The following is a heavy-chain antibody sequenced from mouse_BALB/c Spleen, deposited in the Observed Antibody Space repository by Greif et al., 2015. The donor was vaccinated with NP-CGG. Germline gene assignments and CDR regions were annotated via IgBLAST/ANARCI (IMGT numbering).Heavy chain of an antibody. Sequence: EVKLVESGGGLVQPGGSLRLSCATSGFTFTDYYMSWVRQPPGKALEWLGFIRNKANGYTTEYSASVKGRFTISRDNSQSILYLQMNTLRAEDSATYYCARDMGRRFDYWGQGTTLTVSS. CDR2: IRNKANGYTT. V-gene: IGHV7-3*02. J-gene: IGHJ2*01. CDR3: ARDMGRRFDY. CDR1: GFTFTDYY. D-gene: IGHD4-1*01.